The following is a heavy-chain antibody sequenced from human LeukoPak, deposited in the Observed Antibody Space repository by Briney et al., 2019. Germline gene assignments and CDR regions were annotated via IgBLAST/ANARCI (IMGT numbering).Heavy chain of an antibody. CDR1: GFTFSSYA. Sequence: GGSLRLSCAASGFTFSSYAMSWVRQAPGKGLEWVSVIYSGGSTYYADSVKGRFTISRDISKNTLYLQMNSLRAEDTAVYYCARAPRYGAYDSWGQGTLVTVSS. CDR3: ARAPRYGAYDS. D-gene: IGHD4-17*01. J-gene: IGHJ5*01. CDR2: IYSGGST. V-gene: IGHV3-66*01.